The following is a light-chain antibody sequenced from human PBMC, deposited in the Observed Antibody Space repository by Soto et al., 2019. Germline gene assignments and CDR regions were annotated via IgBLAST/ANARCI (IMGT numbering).Light chain of an antibody. CDR3: RSYTSRSTPGV. CDR1: SSDVGGYNY. Sequence: QSVLTQPASVSGSPGQSITISCTGTSSDVGGYNYVSWYQQHPGKAPKLMIYDVRNRPSGVSNRFSGSKSGNTASLTISGPPAEEGADFYCRSYTSRSTPGVFRTWTQVTVL. J-gene: IGLJ1*01. CDR2: DVR. V-gene: IGLV2-14*01.